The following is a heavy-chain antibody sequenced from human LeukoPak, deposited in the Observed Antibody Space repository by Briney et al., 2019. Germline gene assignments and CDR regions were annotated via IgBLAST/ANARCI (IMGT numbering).Heavy chain of an antibody. CDR1: GGSISSGGYY. CDR3: ALRRDGYKYYGMDV. D-gene: IGHD5-24*01. CDR2: VYYSGST. Sequence: SETLSLTCTVSGGSISSGGYYWSWIRQHPGKGLEWIGYVYYSGSTYYNPSLKSRVTISVDTSKNQFSLKLSSVTAADTAVYYCALRRDGYKYYGMDVWGQGTTVTVSS. V-gene: IGHV4-31*03. J-gene: IGHJ6*02.